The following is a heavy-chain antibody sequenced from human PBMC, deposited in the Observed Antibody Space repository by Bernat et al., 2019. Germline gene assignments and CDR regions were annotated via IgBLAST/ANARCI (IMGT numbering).Heavy chain of an antibody. D-gene: IGHD3-3*01. J-gene: IGHJ4*02. Sequence: QVQLVQSGAEVKKPGASVKISCKASGYTFTNYAMQWVRQAPGQRLEWMGWINAGNGNTRYSQKFQGRVTVTRDRSASTAYMELSSVRSEDTGVYYCAGGLWSASDVAYYFDYWGQGTLVTVPS. CDR3: AGGLWSASDVAYYFDY. CDR1: GYTFTNYA. CDR2: INAGNGNT. V-gene: IGHV1-3*01.